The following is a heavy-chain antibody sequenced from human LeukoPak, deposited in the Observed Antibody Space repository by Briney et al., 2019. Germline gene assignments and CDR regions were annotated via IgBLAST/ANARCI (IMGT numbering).Heavy chain of an antibody. V-gene: IGHV3-48*03. CDR1: GFSFSNHE. Sequence: GGSLRLSCAASGFSFSNHEMNWVRPAPGKGPEGVSYISSSGGTIYYADPVKGRFTISRDNARNSLYLQMNSLRAEDTAVYYCAKGLSSAYPRAYWCLDLWGRGTLVTVSS. CDR3: AKGLSSAYPRAYWCLDL. CDR2: ISSSGGTI. D-gene: IGHD3-22*01. J-gene: IGHJ2*01.